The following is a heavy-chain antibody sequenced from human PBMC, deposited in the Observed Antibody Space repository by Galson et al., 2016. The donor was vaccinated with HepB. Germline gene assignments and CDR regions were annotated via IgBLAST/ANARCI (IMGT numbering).Heavy chain of an antibody. CDR1: GFTFGDHY. D-gene: IGHD1-26*01. CDR2: TRNKTKSYTT. V-gene: IGHV3-72*01. CDR3: VSGHGMVGATGFYY. Sequence: SLRLSCAASGFTFGDHYMDWVRQAPGKGLEWVGRTRNKTKSYTTEYAASVEGRFTISRDDSKNSLYLQMNSLKTEDTAVYYCVSGHGMVGATGFYYWGQGTLVTVSS. J-gene: IGHJ4*02.